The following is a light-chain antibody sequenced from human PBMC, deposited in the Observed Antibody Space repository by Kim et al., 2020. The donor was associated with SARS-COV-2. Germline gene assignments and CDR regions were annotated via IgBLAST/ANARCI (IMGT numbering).Light chain of an antibody. V-gene: IGLV2-11*01. J-gene: IGLJ2*01. Sequence: QSALTQPRSVSGSPGQSVTISCTGTSSDVGAYNYVSWYQQHPGKAPKHIIYDVIKRPSGVPDRFSGSKSGNTASLTISGLQAEDEADYYCCSYAGQYTYVKFGGGTQLTV. CDR1: SSDVGAYNY. CDR3: CSYAGQYTYVK. CDR2: DVI.